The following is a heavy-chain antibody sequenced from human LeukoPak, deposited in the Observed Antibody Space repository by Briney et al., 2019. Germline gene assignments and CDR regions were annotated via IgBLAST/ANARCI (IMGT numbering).Heavy chain of an antibody. V-gene: IGHV1-2*02. CDR2: INPNSGGT. CDR3: RGGSGSSSNWFDP. Sequence: GASVKVSCKASGFTFTAYHMHWVRQAPGQGLEWMGWINPNSGGTNYAQKFQGRVTMTRDTSISTAYMELSRLRSDDTAVYYCRGGSGSSSNWFDPWGQGTLVTVSS. J-gene: IGHJ5*02. CDR1: GFTFTAYH. D-gene: IGHD3-10*01.